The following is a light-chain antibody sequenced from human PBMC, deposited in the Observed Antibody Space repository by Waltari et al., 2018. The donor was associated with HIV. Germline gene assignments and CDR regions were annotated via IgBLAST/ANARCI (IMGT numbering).Light chain of an antibody. V-gene: IGLV3-25*03. CDR3: ESADNSGTYWV. CDR2: KDS. CDR1: ALPSQY. Sequence: SYELTQPPSVSVSPGQTAKITCSGDALPSQYAHWFQHKPGQAPLLVIYKDSQRPSGIPERFSGSHLGTTVTLTISGVQAEDEADYYCESADNSGTYWVFGGGTKLTVL. J-gene: IGLJ3*02.